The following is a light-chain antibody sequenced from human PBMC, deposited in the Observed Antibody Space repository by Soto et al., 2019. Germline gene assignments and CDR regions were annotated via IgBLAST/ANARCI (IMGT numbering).Light chain of an antibody. CDR1: QAINKY. CDR2: GAS. Sequence: DIQMTQSPSSQPASVGDSVTITCRASQAINKYLNWYQHKAGQAPKLLIYGASSLHKGVPARFRGSGAGTFFTLTISSLQPEDFATYYCQQSYTTPGTFGRGTTVEIK. V-gene: IGKV1-39*01. J-gene: IGKJ1*01. CDR3: QQSYTTPGT.